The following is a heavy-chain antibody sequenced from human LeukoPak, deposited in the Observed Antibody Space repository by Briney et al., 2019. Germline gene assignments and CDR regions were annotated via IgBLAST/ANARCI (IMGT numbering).Heavy chain of an antibody. CDR1: GGSFSGYY. CDR2: INHGGST. CDR3: ARAITMVRGVIIFDAFDI. Sequence: SETLSLTCAVYGGSFSGYYWSWIRQPPGKGLEWIGEINHGGSTNYNPSLKSRVTISVDTSKNQFSLRLSSVTAADTAVYYCARAITMVRGVIIFDAFDIWGQGTMVTVSS. V-gene: IGHV4-34*01. J-gene: IGHJ3*02. D-gene: IGHD3-10*01.